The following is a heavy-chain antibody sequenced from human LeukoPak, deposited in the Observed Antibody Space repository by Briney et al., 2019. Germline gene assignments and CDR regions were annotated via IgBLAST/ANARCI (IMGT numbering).Heavy chain of an antibody. J-gene: IGHJ6*03. D-gene: IGHD2-15*01. CDR1: GFTFSSYG. CDR3: AKDGGRDKTDIPYYYMDV. CDR2: IRYDGSNK. V-gene: IGHV3-30*02. Sequence: PGGSLRLSCAASGFTFSSYGMHWVRQAPRKGLEWVAFIRYDGSNKYYADSVKGRFTISRDNSKNTLYLQMNSLRAEDTAVYYCAKDGGRDKTDIPYYYMDVWGKGTTVTVSS.